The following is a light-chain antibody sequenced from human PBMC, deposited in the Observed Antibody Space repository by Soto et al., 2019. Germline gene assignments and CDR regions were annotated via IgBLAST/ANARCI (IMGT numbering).Light chain of an antibody. CDR1: QSVSNND. CDR2: ADS. V-gene: IGKV3-11*01. Sequence: IVLTQSPGTLSLSTGVRAILSCRASQSVSNNDLAWYQQKPGQAPRLLIYADSNRATGIPARFSGSGSGTDFTLTISSLEPEDFSVYYCQQRYNWPITFGQGARLGL. J-gene: IGKJ5*01. CDR3: QQRYNWPIT.